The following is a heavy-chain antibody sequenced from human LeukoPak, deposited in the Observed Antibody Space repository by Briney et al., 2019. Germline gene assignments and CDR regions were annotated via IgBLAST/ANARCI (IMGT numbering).Heavy chain of an antibody. D-gene: IGHD7-27*01. CDR2: INSDGSST. J-gene: IGHJ4*02. V-gene: IGHV3-74*01. CDR1: GFSFSSYA. Sequence: GGSLRLSCSASGFSFSSYAMHWVRQAPGKGLVWVSVINSDGSSTSYADSVKGRFTISRDNAKNTLYLQMNSLRAEDTAVYYCASASGPSPGFDYWGQGTLVTVSS. CDR3: ASASGPSPGFDY.